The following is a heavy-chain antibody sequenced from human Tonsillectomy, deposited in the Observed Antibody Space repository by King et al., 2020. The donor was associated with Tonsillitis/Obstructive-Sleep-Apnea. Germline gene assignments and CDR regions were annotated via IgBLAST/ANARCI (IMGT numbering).Heavy chain of an antibody. CDR3: ARTSTEAPYYYYALDV. CDR2: IDWDDDK. Sequence: TLKESGPALVKPTQTLTLTCTFSGFSLATNGMCVSWIRQPPGKALEWLARIDWDDDKYYSTSLKTRLTISKDTSKNQVVLTMTNMDPVDTATYYCARTSTEAPYYYYALDVWGQGTTVTVSS. D-gene: IGHD1-1*01. J-gene: IGHJ6*02. V-gene: IGHV2-70*11. CDR1: GFSLATNGMC.